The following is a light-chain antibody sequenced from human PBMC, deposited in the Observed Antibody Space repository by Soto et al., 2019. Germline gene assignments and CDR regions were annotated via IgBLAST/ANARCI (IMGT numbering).Light chain of an antibody. Sequence: DIQMTQSPSSLSASVGDRVTITCQASQDIRNYLNWYQQKPGKAPELLIYDASKLETGVPPRFSGSGSGTDFTFTVSSLQPEDIATYYCQQYDNLPITFGQGTRLEIK. J-gene: IGKJ5*01. CDR3: QQYDNLPIT. V-gene: IGKV1-33*01. CDR1: QDIRNY. CDR2: DAS.